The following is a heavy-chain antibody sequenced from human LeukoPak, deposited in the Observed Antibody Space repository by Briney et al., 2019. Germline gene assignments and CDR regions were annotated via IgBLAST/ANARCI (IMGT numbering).Heavy chain of an antibody. CDR2: ISGSGGST. Sequence: GALRPSLATSGFHFSSFGMNWGRPAPGKGLEWVSAISGSGGSTYYADSVKGRFTISRDNSKNTLYLQMNSLRAEDTAVYYCAKGLGYWGQGTLVTVSS. D-gene: IGHD3-9*01. CDR1: GFHFSSFG. CDR3: AKGLGY. V-gene: IGHV3-23*01. J-gene: IGHJ4*02.